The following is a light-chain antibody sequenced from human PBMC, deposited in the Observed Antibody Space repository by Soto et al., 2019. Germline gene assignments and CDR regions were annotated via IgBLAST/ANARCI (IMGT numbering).Light chain of an antibody. J-gene: IGKJ1*01. CDR3: LQYSTVLRT. CDR1: QSVTSN. Sequence: EVVMTQSPASLSVSPGERATLSCRASQSVTSNLAWYQQRPGQAPRLLIYGASTRATGIPARFSASGCGTEFTLTISSLQSEDCAFYYCLQYSTVLRTFGQGTKVEIK. V-gene: IGKV3-15*01. CDR2: GAS.